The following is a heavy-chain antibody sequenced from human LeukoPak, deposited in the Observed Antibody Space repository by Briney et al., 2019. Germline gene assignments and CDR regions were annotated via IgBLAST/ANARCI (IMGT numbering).Heavy chain of an antibody. V-gene: IGHV4-59*01. CDR1: GGSINSYY. CDR2: IYYSGST. D-gene: IGHD4-17*01. Sequence: PSETLSLTCTVSGGSINSYYWSWIRQPPGKGLGWIGYIYYSGSTNYNPSLKSRVTISVDTSKNRFSLKLSSVTAADTAVYYCARQGATVTTRGYYYYYYGMDVWGQGTTVTVSS. CDR3: ARQGATVTTRGYYYYYYGMDV. J-gene: IGHJ6*02.